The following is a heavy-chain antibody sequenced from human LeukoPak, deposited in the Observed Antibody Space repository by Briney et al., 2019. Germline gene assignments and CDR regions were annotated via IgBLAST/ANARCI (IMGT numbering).Heavy chain of an antibody. D-gene: IGHD6-19*01. CDR3: AKPTDSSGYPLHFDY. CDR1: GFTFSSYA. CDR2: ISGSGGST. Sequence: GGSLRLSCAASGFTFSSYAMSWVRQAPGRGLEWVSAISGSGGSTYYADSVKGRFTISRDNSKNTLYLQMNSLRAEDTAVYYCAKPTDSSGYPLHFDYWGQGTLVTVSS. V-gene: IGHV3-23*01. J-gene: IGHJ4*02.